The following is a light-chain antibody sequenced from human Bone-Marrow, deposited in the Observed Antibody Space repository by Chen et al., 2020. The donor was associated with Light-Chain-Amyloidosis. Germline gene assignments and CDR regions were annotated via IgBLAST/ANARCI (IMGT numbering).Light chain of an antibody. J-gene: IGLJ3*02. CDR2: DDS. V-gene: IGLV3-21*02. CDR1: NIGSTS. CDR3: QVWDRSSDRPV. Sequence: SYVLTQPSSVSVAPGQTATIACGGNNIGSTSVHWYQQTPGQAPQLVVYDDSDRPSGIPERLSGSNSGNTATLTIRRVEAGDEADYYCQVWDRSSDRPVFGGGTKLTVL.